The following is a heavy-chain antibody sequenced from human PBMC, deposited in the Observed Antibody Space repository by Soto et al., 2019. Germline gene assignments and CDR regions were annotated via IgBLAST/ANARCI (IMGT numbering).Heavy chain of an antibody. CDR3: ARGQWMPDY. CDR1: GFTFSSYG. Sequence: QVQLVESGGGVVQPGRSLRLSCAASGFTFSSYGMHWVRQAPGKGLEWVAVIWYDGSNKYYADSVKGRFTISRDNSKKTLYLQMNSLRAEDTAVYDCARGQWMPDYWGKGTLVNVSS. V-gene: IGHV3-33*01. CDR2: IWYDGSNK. D-gene: IGHD6-19*01. J-gene: IGHJ4*02.